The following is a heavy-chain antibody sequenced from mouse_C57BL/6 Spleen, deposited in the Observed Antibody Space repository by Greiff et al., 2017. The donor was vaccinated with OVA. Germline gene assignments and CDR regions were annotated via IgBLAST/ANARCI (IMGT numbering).Heavy chain of an antibody. V-gene: IGHV1-82*01. J-gene: IGHJ2*01. D-gene: IGHD1-1*01. CDR3: ARDGEGYFDY. CDR2: IYPGDGDT. CDR1: GYAFSSSW. Sequence: VQLQQSGPELVKPGASVKISCKASGYAFSSSWMNWVKQRPGKGLEWIGRIYPGDGDTNYNGKFKGKATLTADKSSSTAYMQLSSLTSEDSAVYFCARDGEGYFDYWGQGTTLTVSS.